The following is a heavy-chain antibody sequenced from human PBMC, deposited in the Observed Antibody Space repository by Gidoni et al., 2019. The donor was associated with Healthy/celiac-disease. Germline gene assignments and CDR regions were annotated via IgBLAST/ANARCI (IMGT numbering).Heavy chain of an antibody. CDR1: GFPFSSYG. CDR2: IGYDGSNK. Sequence: QVQLVESGGGVVQPGRSLRLSCAASGFPFSSYGMPWVRQAPGKGREWVAVIGYDGSNKYYADSVKGRFTISRDNSKNTLYLQMNSLRAEDTAVYYCARDPAKYSSRTLGWFDPWGQGTLVTVSS. CDR3: ARDPAKYSSRTLGWFDP. J-gene: IGHJ5*02. D-gene: IGHD6-13*01. V-gene: IGHV3-33*01.